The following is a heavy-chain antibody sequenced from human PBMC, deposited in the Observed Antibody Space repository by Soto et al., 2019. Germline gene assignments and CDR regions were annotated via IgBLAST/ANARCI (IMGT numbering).Heavy chain of an antibody. V-gene: IGHV3-23*01. CDR1: GFTFSSYA. Sequence: GGSLRLSCAASGFTFSSYAMSWVRQAPGKGLEWVSAISGSGGSTYYADSVKGRFTISRDNSKNTLYLQMNSLRAEDTAVYYCAKASSGWYYYYYMDVWGKGTTVTVSS. CDR2: ISGSGGST. CDR3: AKASSGWYYYYYMDV. J-gene: IGHJ6*03. D-gene: IGHD6-19*01.